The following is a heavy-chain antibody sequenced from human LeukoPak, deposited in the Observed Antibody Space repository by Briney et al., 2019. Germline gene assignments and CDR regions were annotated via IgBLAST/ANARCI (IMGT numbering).Heavy chain of an antibody. Sequence: TGGSLTLSCAASGFTFSSYGMHWVRQAPGKGLEWVAVISYDGSNKYYADSVKGRFTISRDNSKNTLYLQMNSLRAEDTAVYYCAKALDYWGEGTLVTVSS. CDR1: GFTFSSYG. J-gene: IGHJ4*02. V-gene: IGHV3-30*18. CDR3: AKALDY. CDR2: ISYDGSNK.